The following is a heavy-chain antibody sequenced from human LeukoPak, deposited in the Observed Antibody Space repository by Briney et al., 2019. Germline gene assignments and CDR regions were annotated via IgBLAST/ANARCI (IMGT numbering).Heavy chain of an antibody. D-gene: IGHD3-10*01. CDR3: ASLLWFGELKSDAFDI. CDR2: MNPNSGNT. Sequence: ASVKVSCKASGYTFTSYDISWVRQATGQGLEWMGWMNPNSGNTGYAQKFQGRVTMTRNTSISTAYMELSSLRSEDTAVYYCASLLWFGELKSDAFDIWGQGTMVTVSS. V-gene: IGHV1-8*01. CDR1: GYTFTSYD. J-gene: IGHJ3*02.